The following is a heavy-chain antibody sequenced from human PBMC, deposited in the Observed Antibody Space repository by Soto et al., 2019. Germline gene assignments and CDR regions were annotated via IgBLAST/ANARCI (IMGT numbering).Heavy chain of an antibody. D-gene: IGHD4-17*01. V-gene: IGHV1-24*01. Sequence: GASVKVSCKVSGYTLTELSMHWVRQAPGKGLEWMGGFDPEDGETIYAQKFQGRVTMTEDTSTDTAYMELSSLRSEDTAVYYCAMKILGDYDHSDAPIDYWGQGTLVTVSS. J-gene: IGHJ4*02. CDR1: GYTLTELS. CDR2: FDPEDGET. CDR3: AMKILGDYDHSDAPIDY.